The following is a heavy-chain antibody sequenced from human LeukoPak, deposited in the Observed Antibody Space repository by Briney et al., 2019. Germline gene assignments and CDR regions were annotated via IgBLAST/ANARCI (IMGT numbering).Heavy chain of an antibody. CDR2: IYYSGST. D-gene: IGHD5-18*01. J-gene: IGHJ6*03. Sequence: SETLSLTCTVSGGSISSSSYYWGWIRQPPGKGLEWIGSIYYSGSTYYNPSLKSRVTISVDTSKNQFSLKLSSVTAADTAVYYCARDSGYSYDYYMDVWGKGTTVTISS. CDR1: GGSISSSSYY. V-gene: IGHV4-39*07. CDR3: ARDSGYSYDYYMDV.